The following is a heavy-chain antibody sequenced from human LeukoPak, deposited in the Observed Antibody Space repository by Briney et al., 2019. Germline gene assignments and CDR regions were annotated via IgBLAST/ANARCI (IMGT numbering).Heavy chain of an antibody. J-gene: IGHJ3*02. CDR2: INPNSGGT. CDR1: GYTFTGYY. D-gene: IGHD3-22*01. CDR3: ARVGVVALDAFDI. Sequence: ASVKVSCKASGYTFTGYYMHWVRQAPGQGLEWMGRINPNSGGTNFAQEFQGRVTMTRDTSISTAYMELSRLRSDDTAVYYCARVGVVALDAFDIWGQGTMVTVSS. V-gene: IGHV1-2*06.